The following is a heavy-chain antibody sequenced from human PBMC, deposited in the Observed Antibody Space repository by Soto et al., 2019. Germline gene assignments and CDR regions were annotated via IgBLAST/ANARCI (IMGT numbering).Heavy chain of an antibody. CDR1: GFIFGDYY. CDR3: AKQCSEFGVANKYYFDY. Sequence: GGSLRLSCVASGFIFGDYYMNWIRQRPGKGLEWLSYISSSSTNAKPADSLKGRFSISRDNAKNSVYLQRNRLSAEDTDGYYCAKQCSEFGVANKYYFDYWGQGTLVTVSS. V-gene: IGHV3-11*06. CDR2: ISSSSTNA. J-gene: IGHJ4*02. D-gene: IGHD3-3*01.